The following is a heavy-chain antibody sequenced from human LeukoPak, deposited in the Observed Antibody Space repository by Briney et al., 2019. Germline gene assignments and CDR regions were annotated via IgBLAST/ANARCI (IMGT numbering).Heavy chain of an antibody. CDR2: IYYSGST. V-gene: IGHV4-31*03. J-gene: IGHJ3*02. Sequence: PSETLSLTCTVSGGSISSGGYYWRWIRQHPGKGLEWIGYIYYSGSTYYNPSLKSRVTISVDTSKNQFSLKLSSVTAADTAVYYCARDFPGGVRDAFDIWGQGTMVTVSS. D-gene: IGHD1-1*01. CDR3: ARDFPGGVRDAFDI. CDR1: GGSISSGGYY.